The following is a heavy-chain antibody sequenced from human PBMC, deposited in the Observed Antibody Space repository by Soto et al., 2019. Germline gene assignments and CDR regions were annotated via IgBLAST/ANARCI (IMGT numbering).Heavy chain of an antibody. CDR3: AREEAIAAAGTIWSAP. J-gene: IGHJ5*02. V-gene: IGHV1-3*01. CDR2: INAGNGNT. Sequence: ASVKVSWKASGYTFTSYAMHWVRQAPGQRLEWMGWINAGNGNTKYSQKFQGRVTITRDTSASTAYMELSSLRSEDTAVYYCAREEAIAAAGTIWSAPWGQGTLVTVSS. D-gene: IGHD6-13*01. CDR1: GYTFTSYA.